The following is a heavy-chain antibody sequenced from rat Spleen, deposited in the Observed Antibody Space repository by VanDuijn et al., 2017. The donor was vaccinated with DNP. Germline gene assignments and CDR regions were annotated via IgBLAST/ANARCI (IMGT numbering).Heavy chain of an antibody. V-gene: IGHV5-7*01. CDR3: ARHDYMARNDYYAMDV. J-gene: IGHJ4*01. CDR1: GFIFSDHN. D-gene: IGHD1-2*01. Sequence: EVKLVESGGGLVQPGRSLKLSCAASGFIFSDHNMAWVRQAPKKGLEWVATISYDGSRTYYRDSVKGRFSLSRDHAKSTLYLQMDSLRSEDTATYDCARHDYMARNDYYAMDVWGQGTSVTVSS. CDR2: ISYDGSRT.